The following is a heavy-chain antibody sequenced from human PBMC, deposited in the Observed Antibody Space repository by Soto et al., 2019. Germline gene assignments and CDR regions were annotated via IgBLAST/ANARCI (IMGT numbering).Heavy chain of an antibody. J-gene: IGHJ5*02. Sequence: ASVKVSCKASGYTFTSYDINWVRQATGQGLEWMGWMNPNSGNTGYAQKFQGRVTMNRNTSLSTAYMELSSLRSEDTAVYYCLRGFGASSMKFYDFWSGYPPPGWFDPWG. D-gene: IGHD3-3*01. V-gene: IGHV1-8*01. CDR2: MNPNSGNT. CDR3: LRGFGASSMKFYDFWSGYPPPGWFDP. CDR1: GYTFTSYD.